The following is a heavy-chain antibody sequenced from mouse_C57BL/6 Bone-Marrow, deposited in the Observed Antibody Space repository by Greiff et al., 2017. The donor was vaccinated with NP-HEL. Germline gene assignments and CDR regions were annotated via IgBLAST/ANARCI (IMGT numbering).Heavy chain of an antibody. CDR1: GFSLTSYG. J-gene: IGHJ4*01. CDR2: IWSGGST. V-gene: IGHV2-4*01. D-gene: IGHD2-2*01. Sequence: VKLVESGPGLVQPSQSLSITCTVSGFSLTSYGVHWVRQPPGKGLEWLGVIWSGGSTDYNAAFISRLGIRKDNSKSQVFFKMYSLQADVTSKYYWAKEEWLRRNYYAMDYWGQGTSVTVSS. CDR3: AKEEWLRRNYYAMDY.